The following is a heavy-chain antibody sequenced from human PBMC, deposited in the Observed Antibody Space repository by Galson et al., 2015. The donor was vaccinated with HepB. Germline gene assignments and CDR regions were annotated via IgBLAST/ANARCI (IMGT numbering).Heavy chain of an antibody. CDR3: ARTRGAAAGIFDY. Sequence: SLRLSCAASGFTFSSYWMHWVRQAPGKGLVWVSRINSDGTYITYADYVKGRFTISRDNAKNTLYLQMNSPRAEDTALYYCARTRGAAAGIFDYWGQGTLVTVSS. V-gene: IGHV3-74*01. D-gene: IGHD6-13*01. J-gene: IGHJ4*02. CDR2: INSDGTYI. CDR1: GFTFSSYW.